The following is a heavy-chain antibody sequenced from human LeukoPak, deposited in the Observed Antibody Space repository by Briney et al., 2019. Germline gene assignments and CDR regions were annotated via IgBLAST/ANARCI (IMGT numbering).Heavy chain of an antibody. CDR3: AREGYSGQYAN. Sequence: ASVNVSCKASGYTFIDYYIHRVRPAAGQGLEWVGWISPNSGDTNYAQKFQGWVTMTRDTSITTIYMELNRLTSDNTAVYYCAREGYSGQYANWGQGTLVTVSS. CDR2: ISPNSGDT. CDR1: GYTFIDYY. V-gene: IGHV1-2*04. D-gene: IGHD1-26*01. J-gene: IGHJ4*02.